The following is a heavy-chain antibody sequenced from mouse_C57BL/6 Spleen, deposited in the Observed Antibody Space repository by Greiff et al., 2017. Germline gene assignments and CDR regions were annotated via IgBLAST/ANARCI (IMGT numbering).Heavy chain of an antibody. CDR2: INPNNGGT. CDR1: GYTFTDYN. J-gene: IGHJ2*01. V-gene: IGHV1-18*01. Sequence: EVQLQQSGPELVKPGASVKIPCKASGYTFTDYNMDWVKQSHGKSLEWIGDINPNNGGTIYNQKFKGKDTLTVDKSSSTAYMELRSLTSEDTAVYYWARSDSYYYGSSYLDYWGQGTTLTVSS. CDR3: ARSDSYYYGSSYLDY. D-gene: IGHD1-1*01.